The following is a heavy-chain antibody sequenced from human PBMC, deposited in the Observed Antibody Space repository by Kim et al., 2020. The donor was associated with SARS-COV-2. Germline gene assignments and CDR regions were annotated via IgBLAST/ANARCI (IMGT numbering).Heavy chain of an antibody. CDR3: ARGFKAGAYYDDY. V-gene: IGHV4-34*01. J-gene: IGHJ4*02. Sequence: SNPSLKSRVTISVDTSKNQFSLKLSSVTAADTAVYYCARGFKAGAYYDDYWGQGTLVTVSS. D-gene: IGHD3-3*01.